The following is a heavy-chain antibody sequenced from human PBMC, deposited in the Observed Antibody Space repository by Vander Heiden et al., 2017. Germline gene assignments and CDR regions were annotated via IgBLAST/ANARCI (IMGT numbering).Heavy chain of an antibody. D-gene: IGHD3-16*01. Sequence: EVQMLESGGGLVQPGGSLRLTCAASEFTFRSYALIWVRQDPGKGLEWVTARGGSGSNTYYADSVKGRFTISRDNSKNTLFLQMNRLRGEDTAVYYCAKDRSYALDYWGQGTLVTVSS. V-gene: IGHV3-23*01. CDR2: RGGSGSNT. CDR1: EFTFRSYA. CDR3: AKDRSYALDY. J-gene: IGHJ4*02.